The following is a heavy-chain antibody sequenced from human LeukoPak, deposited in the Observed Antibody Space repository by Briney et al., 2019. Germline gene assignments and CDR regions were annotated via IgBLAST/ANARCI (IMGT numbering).Heavy chain of an antibody. CDR1: GFTFDDYT. J-gene: IGHJ4*02. D-gene: IGHD6-19*01. V-gene: IGHV3-43*01. Sequence: GGSLRLSCAASGFTFDDYTMHWVRQAPGKGLEWVSLISWDGGCTYYADSVKGRFTISRDNSKNSLYLQMNSLRTEDTALYYCAKDKAVAAYFDYWGQGTLVTVSS. CDR2: ISWDGGCT. CDR3: AKDKAVAAYFDY.